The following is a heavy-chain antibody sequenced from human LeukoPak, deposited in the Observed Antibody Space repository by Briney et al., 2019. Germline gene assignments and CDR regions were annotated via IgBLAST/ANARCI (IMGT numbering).Heavy chain of an antibody. CDR2: VDSNAINK. V-gene: IGHV3-30*02. J-gene: IGHJ4*02. D-gene: IGHD1-1*01. CDR3: AKDRIGSFPNHFDS. CDR1: GFTFSNYA. Sequence: QSGGSLRLSCAASGFTFSNYAMHWVRQAPGKRLEGVAFVDSNAINKDYADSVKGRFTVSRDNSKNTMYLQMNSLRADDTAVYYCAKDRIGSFPNHFDSWGQGTLVTVSS.